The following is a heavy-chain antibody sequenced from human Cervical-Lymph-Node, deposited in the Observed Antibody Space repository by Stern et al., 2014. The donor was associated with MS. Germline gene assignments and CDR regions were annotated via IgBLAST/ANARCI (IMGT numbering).Heavy chain of an antibody. J-gene: IGHJ5*02. V-gene: IGHV1-8*01. D-gene: IGHD2-8*01. CDR1: GYTFTSYD. CDR3: ARGRVYCTNGVCHNWFDP. CDR2: MNPNSGNT. Sequence: VQLVESGAEVKKPGASVKVSCKASGYTFTSYDINWVRQATGQGLEWMGWMNPNSGNTGYAQKFQGRVTMTRNTSISTAYMELSSLRSEDTAVYYCARGRVYCTNGVCHNWFDPWGQGTLVTVSS.